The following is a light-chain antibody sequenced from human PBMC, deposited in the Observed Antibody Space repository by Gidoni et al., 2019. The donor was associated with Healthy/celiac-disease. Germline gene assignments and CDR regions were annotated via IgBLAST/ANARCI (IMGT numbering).Light chain of an antibody. V-gene: IGLV6-57*01. CDR2: EDN. CDR3: QSYDSSIYVV. Sequence: NFLLTQPHSVSEPPGTTVTISCTRSSGSIASNYVQWYQQRPGSSPTTVIYEDNQRPSGVPDRFSGSIDSSSNSASLTISGLKTEDEADYYCQSYDSSIYVVFGGGTKLTVL. CDR1: SGSIASNY. J-gene: IGLJ2*01.